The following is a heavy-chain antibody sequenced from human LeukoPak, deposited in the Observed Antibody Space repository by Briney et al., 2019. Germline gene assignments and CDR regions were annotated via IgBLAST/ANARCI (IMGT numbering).Heavy chain of an antibody. D-gene: IGHD3-10*01. Sequence: GGSLRLSCTVSGFTFSKYWMRWVRQAPGKGLEWVASIDKNGREKRYVDSVEGRFTISRDNAKDSVYLQMTSLGAEDTAVYYCATYTQNFGAPGTDYWGQVTLVTVSS. CDR2: IDKNGREK. J-gene: IGHJ4*02. V-gene: IGHV3-7*01. CDR3: ATYTQNFGAPGTDY. CDR1: GFTFSKYW.